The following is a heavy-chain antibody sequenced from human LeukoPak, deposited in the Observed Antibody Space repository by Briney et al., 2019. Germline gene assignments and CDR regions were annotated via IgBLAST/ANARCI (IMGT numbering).Heavy chain of an antibody. J-gene: IGHJ4*02. CDR3: ARDRDYYDGSGGDFDY. D-gene: IGHD3-22*01. CDR2: ISSSSSYI. CDR1: GFTFSSYS. Sequence: PGGSLRLSCAASGFTFSSYSMNRVRQAPGKGLEWVSSISSSSSYIYYADSVKGRFTISRDNAKNSLYLQMNSLRAEDTAVYYCARDRDYYDGSGGDFDYWGQGTLVTVSS. V-gene: IGHV3-21*01.